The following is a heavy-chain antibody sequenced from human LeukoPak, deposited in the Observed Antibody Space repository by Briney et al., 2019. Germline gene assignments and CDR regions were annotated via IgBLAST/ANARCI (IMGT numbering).Heavy chain of an antibody. J-gene: IGHJ3*02. CDR2: IYYSGST. V-gene: IGHV4-59*01. D-gene: IGHD6-19*01. CDR1: GGSISSYY. Sequence: PSETLSLTCTVSGGSISSYYWSWIRQPPRKGLERIGYIYYSGSTNYNPSLKSRVPISVDTSKNQFSLKLSSVTAADTAVYYCARDVGAVAGGGNDAFDIWGQGTMVTVSS. CDR3: ARDVGAVAGGGNDAFDI.